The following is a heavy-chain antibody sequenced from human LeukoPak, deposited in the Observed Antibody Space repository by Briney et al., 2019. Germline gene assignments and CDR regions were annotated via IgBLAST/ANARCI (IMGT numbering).Heavy chain of an antibody. D-gene: IGHD3-3*02. CDR2: IYSSGST. CDR1: GGSISSYY. V-gene: IGHV4-59*01. CDR3: ARHQASTNWSAFDI. J-gene: IGHJ3*02. Sequence: SETLSLTCIVSGGSISSYYWSWIRQPPGKGLEWIGYIYSSGSTNYNPSLKSRVTISVDTSKNQFSLKLSSVTAADAAVYYCARHQASTNWSAFDIWGRGTMVTVSS.